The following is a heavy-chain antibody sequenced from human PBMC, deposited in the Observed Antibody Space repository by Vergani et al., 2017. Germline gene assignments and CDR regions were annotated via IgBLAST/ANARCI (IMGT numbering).Heavy chain of an antibody. V-gene: IGHV3-15*01. J-gene: IGHJ4*02. CDR2: IKSKTDGGTT. CDR3: TTVSGGHAKRRPLDY. Sequence: EVQLVESGGGLVKPGGSLRLSCAASGFTFSNAWMSWVRQAPGKGLEWVGRIKSKTDGGTTDYAAPVKGRFTISRDDSKNTLYLQMNSLKTEDTAVYYCTTVSGGHAKRRPLDYWGQGTLVTVSS. D-gene: IGHD3-10*01. CDR1: GFTFSNAW.